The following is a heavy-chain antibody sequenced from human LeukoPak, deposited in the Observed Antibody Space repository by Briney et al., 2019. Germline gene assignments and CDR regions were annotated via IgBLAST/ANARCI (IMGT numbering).Heavy chain of an antibody. CDR1: GCTFNSYT. Sequence: ASVNPPFKASGCTFNSYTLSWVRQAPRQGPELMGRNIPILNNTLYPQNFQARVPLTADKSTSKAYMELSSLRSEDTAVYYCAKDGVVVVATSVYYYYYGMDVWGQGTTVTVSS. CDR2: NIPILNNT. CDR3: AKDGVVVVATSVYYYYYGMDV. J-gene: IGHJ6*02. V-gene: IGHV1-69*02. D-gene: IGHD2-2*01.